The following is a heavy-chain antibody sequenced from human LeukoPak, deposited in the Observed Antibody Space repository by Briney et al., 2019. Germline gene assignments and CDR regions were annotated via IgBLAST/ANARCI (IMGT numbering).Heavy chain of an antibody. J-gene: IGHJ6*02. CDR1: GYSFRDYW. CDR2: IFPDDSET. Sequence: GESLKIPCKGSGYSFRDYWIGWVRQLPGKGPELMGLIFPDDSETKYSPSFQGQVTISVDKSISTAYVQWSSLKASDTAIYYCARYGLQGCSTNCYRSFYYYGMDVWGQGTAVTVSS. CDR3: ARYGLQGCSTNCYRSFYYYGMDV. V-gene: IGHV5-51*01. D-gene: IGHD2-2*02.